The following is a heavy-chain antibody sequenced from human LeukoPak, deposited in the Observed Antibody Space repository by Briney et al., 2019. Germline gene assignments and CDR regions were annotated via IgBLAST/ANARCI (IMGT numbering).Heavy chain of an antibody. D-gene: IGHD6-19*01. CDR2: ISGSGGST. CDR1: GFTFSSYA. Sequence: GGSLGLSCAASGFTFSSYAMSWVRQAPGKGLEWVSAISGSGGSTYYADSVKGRFTISRDNSKNTLYLQMNSLRAEDTAVYYCAKALYSSGWYESGYYYYGMDVWGQGTTVTVSS. CDR3: AKALYSSGWYESGYYYYGMDV. V-gene: IGHV3-23*01. J-gene: IGHJ6*02.